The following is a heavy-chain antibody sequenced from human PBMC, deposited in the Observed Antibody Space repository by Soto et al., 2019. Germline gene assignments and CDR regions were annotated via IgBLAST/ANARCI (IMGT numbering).Heavy chain of an antibody. CDR1: GGTFSSYA. J-gene: IGHJ4*02. CDR3: ARDYGVATITGPIGPFDY. D-gene: IGHD5-12*01. V-gene: IGHV1-69*13. CDR2: IIPIFGTA. Sequence: SVKVSCKASGGTFSSYAISWVRQAPGQGLGWMGGIIPIFGTANYAQKFQGRVTITADESTSTAYMELSSLRSEDTAVYYCARDYGVATITGPIGPFDYWGQGTLVTVSS.